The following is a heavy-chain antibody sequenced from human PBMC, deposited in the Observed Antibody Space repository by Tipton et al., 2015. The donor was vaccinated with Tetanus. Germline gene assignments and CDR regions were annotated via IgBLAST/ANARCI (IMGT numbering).Heavy chain of an antibody. CDR2: IYVTGAT. J-gene: IGHJ3*01. Sequence: TLSLTCSVSGGSISNYYWNWIRQPAGKGLEWIGRIYVTGATNHSPALQSRVTMSIDRAKNQLSLTLNSVTAADAAMYYCARDDVYYHDGSGFYAFDVWGRGTMVAVSS. CDR3: ARDDVYYHDGSGFYAFDV. CDR1: GGSISNYY. D-gene: IGHD3-22*01. V-gene: IGHV4-4*07.